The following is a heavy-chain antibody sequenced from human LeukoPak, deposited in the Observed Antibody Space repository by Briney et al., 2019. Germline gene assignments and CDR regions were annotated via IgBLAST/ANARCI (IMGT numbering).Heavy chain of an antibody. V-gene: IGHV1-18*01. D-gene: IGHD2-15*01. CDR2: ISTYNGDT. Sequence: ASVKVSCKASGYTFTSYGISWVRQAPGQGHEWMGWISTYNGDTKYAEKVQGRVTMTIDTSTTTAYMELRSLRSDDTAVYYCARTRCTGGSCYDYWGQGTLVTVSS. CDR3: ARTRCTGGSCYDY. J-gene: IGHJ4*02. CDR1: GYTFTSYG.